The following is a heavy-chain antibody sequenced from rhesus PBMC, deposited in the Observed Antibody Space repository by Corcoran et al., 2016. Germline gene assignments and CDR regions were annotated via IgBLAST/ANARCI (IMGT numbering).Heavy chain of an antibody. V-gene: IGHV5-43*01. CDR1: GYSFTGSW. CDR3: AKDNPGWTGYYFY. CDR2: IYPGDSKT. J-gene: IGHJ4*01. Sequence: EVQLVQSGAEVKRPGESLRISCKTSGYSFTGSWISWVRQMPGKGLEWMGMIYPGDSKTRYSPSFQGQVTISADKSISTAYLQWSSLKASDTATYYCAKDNPGWTGYYFYWGQGVLVTVSS. D-gene: IGHD3-3*01.